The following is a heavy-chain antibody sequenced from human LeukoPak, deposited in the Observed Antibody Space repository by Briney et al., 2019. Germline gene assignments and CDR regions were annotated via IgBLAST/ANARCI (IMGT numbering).Heavy chain of an antibody. CDR2: IKPDGSEK. J-gene: IGHJ4*02. Sequence: GGSLRLSCAASGFTFSSHYMTWIRQTPGEGLEWVANIKPDGSEKGYGDFVKGRFSISRDNAKNSLYLQMNSLRADDTAVYYCARDPAYGALDYWGQGTLVTVSS. V-gene: IGHV3-7*01. CDR3: ARDPAYGALDY. D-gene: IGHD4-17*01. CDR1: GFTFSSHY.